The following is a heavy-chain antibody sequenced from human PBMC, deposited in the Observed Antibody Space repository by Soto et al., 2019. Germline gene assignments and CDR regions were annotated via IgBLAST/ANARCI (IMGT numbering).Heavy chain of an antibody. Sequence: ASVKVSCKASGYTFTGYYMHWVRQAPGQGLEWMGWINPNSGGTNYAQKFQGWVTMTRDTSISTAYMELSRLRSDDTAVYYCARGTPAYYDSLTGFNWFDPWGQGTLVTVSS. J-gene: IGHJ5*02. CDR1: GYTFTGYY. D-gene: IGHD3-9*01. CDR3: ARGTPAYYDSLTGFNWFDP. V-gene: IGHV1-2*04. CDR2: INPNSGGT.